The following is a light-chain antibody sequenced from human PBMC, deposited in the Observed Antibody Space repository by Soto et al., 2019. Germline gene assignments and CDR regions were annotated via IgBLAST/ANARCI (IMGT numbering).Light chain of an antibody. V-gene: IGKV2-30*01. Sequence: DVVMTQSPLSLPVTLGQPASISCRSSQSLVYSDGNTFLNWFHQRPGQSPRRLIYKVSYRDSGVPDRFSGSGSGTDFTLKISRVEAEDVGVYYCMQGSHWPPITFGQGTRLEIK. CDR1: QSLVYSDGNTF. J-gene: IGKJ5*01. CDR3: MQGSHWPPIT. CDR2: KVS.